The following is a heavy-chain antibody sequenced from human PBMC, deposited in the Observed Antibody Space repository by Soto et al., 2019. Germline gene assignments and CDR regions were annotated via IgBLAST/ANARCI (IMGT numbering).Heavy chain of an antibody. Sequence: GEALKISCKGSGYSFTTYWIGWVRQMPGKGLEWMGIIYPGDSDTRYSPSFQGQVTISADKSISTAYLQWSSLKASDTAMYYCAGGGVRGVITRTRDYYGMDVWGQGTTVTVSS. J-gene: IGHJ6*02. D-gene: IGHD3-10*01. CDR3: AGGGVRGVITRTRDYYGMDV. CDR1: GYSFTTYW. V-gene: IGHV5-51*01. CDR2: IYPGDSDT.